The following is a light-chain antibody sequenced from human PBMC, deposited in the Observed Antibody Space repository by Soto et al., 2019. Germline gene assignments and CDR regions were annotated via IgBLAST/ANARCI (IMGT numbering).Light chain of an antibody. Sequence: DLQMTQSPSSLSASVGDRVTITCQASQDISNYLNWYQQKPGKAPKLLIYDASNLETGVPSRFSGSGSGTDFTFTISSLQPEDIATCYCQQYDNLLALTFGGGTKVEIK. CDR2: DAS. V-gene: IGKV1-33*01. CDR3: QQYDNLLALT. CDR1: QDISNY. J-gene: IGKJ4*01.